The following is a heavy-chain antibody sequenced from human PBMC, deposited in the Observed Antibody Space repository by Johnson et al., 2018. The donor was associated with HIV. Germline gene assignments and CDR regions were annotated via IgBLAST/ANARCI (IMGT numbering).Heavy chain of an antibody. CDR1: GFTFSSYW. CDR2: IKHDGSEQ. Sequence: VQLVESGGGLVQPGGSLRLSCAASGFTFSSYWMSWVRQAPGKGLEWVANIKHDGSEQYYVDSVKGRFTISRDNPKNSLYLQMNRLRAEDTALYYCARGAQWELLIDAFDIWGQGTMVTVSS. D-gene: IGHD1-26*01. J-gene: IGHJ3*02. V-gene: IGHV3-7*01. CDR3: ARGAQWELLIDAFDI.